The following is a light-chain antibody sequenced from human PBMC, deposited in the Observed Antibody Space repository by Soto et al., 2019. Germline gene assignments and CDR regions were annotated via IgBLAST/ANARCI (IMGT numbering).Light chain of an antibody. CDR2: AAS. Sequence: AIRMTQSPSSLSASTGDRVTITCRASQGISSYLAWYQQKPRKAPKLLIYAASTLEIVVPSRFRGCGSRTDFPPSICCVLSDDFATYYCQQYYNYPWRTFGQGTKVEIK. CDR1: QGISSY. V-gene: IGKV1-8*01. J-gene: IGKJ1*01. CDR3: QQYYNYPWRT.